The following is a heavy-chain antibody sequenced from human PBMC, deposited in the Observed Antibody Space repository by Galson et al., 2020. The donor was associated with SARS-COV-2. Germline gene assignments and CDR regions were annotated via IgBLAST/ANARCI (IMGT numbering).Heavy chain of an antibody. J-gene: IGHJ5*02. CDR2: IYYSGST. Sequence: ETSETLSLTCTVSGGSISSGGYYWSWIRQHPRKGLEWIGYIYYSGSTYYNPSLKSRVTISVDTSKNQFSLKLSSVTAADTAVYYCARIISVGIFGVVNWFDPWGQGTLVTVSS. V-gene: IGHV4-31*03. CDR1: GGSISSGGYY. D-gene: IGHD3-3*01. CDR3: ARIISVGIFGVVNWFDP.